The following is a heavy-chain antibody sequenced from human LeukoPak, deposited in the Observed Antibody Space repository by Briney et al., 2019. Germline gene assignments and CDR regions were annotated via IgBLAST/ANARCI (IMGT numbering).Heavy chain of an antibody. CDR3: ARDGGPVD. J-gene: IGHJ4*02. CDR2: IYHSGST. CDR1: GYSISSGYY. D-gene: IGHD3-16*01. V-gene: IGHV4-38-2*02. Sequence: PSETLSLTCTVSGYSISSGYYWGWIQQPPGKGLEWIGSIYHSGSTYYNPSLKSRVTISVDTSKNQFSLKLSSVTAADTAVYYCARDGGPVDWGQGTLVTVSS.